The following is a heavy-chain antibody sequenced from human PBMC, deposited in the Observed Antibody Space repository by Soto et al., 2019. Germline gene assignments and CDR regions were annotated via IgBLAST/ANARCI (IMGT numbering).Heavy chain of an antibody. CDR2: IYWDDDK. CDR3: AHRAIYSGSYWDGGYFEY. V-gene: IGHV2-5*02. D-gene: IGHD1-26*01. Sequence: QITLKESGPTRVKPTQTLTLTCTFSGFSLSTSGVGVGWIRQPPGKALEWLALIYWDDDKRYSPSLKSRLTIHKDXXKXTXXLTRTDMDPVDTATYYCAHRAIYSGSYWDGGYFEYWGQGSLVTISS. CDR1: GFSLSTSGVG. J-gene: IGHJ4*02.